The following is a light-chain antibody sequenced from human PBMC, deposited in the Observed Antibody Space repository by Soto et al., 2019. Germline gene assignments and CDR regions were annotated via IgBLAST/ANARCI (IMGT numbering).Light chain of an antibody. CDR3: TSYAGNNSVV. V-gene: IGLV2-8*01. CDR2: EVN. CDR1: SSDVGGYDF. Sequence: QSVLTQPPSASGSPGQSVTISCTGTSSDVGGYDFVTWYQQYPGKAPKLIIYEVNKRPSGVPDRFSGSKSGNTASLTVSGLQADDEADYFCTSYAGNNSVVFRGGTKVTVL. J-gene: IGLJ2*01.